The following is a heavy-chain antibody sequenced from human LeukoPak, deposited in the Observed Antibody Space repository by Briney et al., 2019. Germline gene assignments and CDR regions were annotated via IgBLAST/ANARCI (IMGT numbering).Heavy chain of an antibody. CDR3: ARGMTTVSFDY. CDR2: IFHSGST. J-gene: IGHJ4*02. V-gene: IGHV4-4*02. D-gene: IGHD4-17*01. Sequence: PSETLSLTCAVSGGSLSSTNWWSWVRQPPGKGLEWIGEIFHSGSTNYNPSLKSRVTISVDKSENQFSLKLSSVTAADTAVYYCARGMTTVSFDYWGQGTLVTVSS. CDR1: GGSLSSTNW.